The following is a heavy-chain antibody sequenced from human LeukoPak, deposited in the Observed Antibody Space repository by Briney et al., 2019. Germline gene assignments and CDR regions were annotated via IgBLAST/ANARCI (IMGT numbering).Heavy chain of an antibody. CDR2: IYSGGST. V-gene: IGHV3-53*01. D-gene: IGHD3-10*01. Sequence: GGSLRLSCAASGFTFSSYSMNWVRQAPGKGLEWVSVIYSGGSTYYADSVKGRFTISRDNSKNTLYLQMNSLRAEDTAVYYCARELSDGSGSYSTGYFDYWGQGTLVTVSS. CDR1: GFTFSSYS. J-gene: IGHJ4*02. CDR3: ARELSDGSGSYSTGYFDY.